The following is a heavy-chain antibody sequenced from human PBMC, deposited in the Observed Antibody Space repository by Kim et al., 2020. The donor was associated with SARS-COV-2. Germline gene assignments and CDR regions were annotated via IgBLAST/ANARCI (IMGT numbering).Heavy chain of an antibody. Sequence: SETLSLTCTVSGGSISSYYWSWIRQPPGKGLEWIGYIYYSGSTNYNPSLKSRVTISVDTSKNQFSLKLSSVTAADTAVYYCARETYYGSGSYYQPPIYYFDYWGQGTLVTVSS. D-gene: IGHD3-10*01. CDR1: GGSISSYY. CDR3: ARETYYGSGSYYQPPIYYFDY. V-gene: IGHV4-59*01. J-gene: IGHJ4*02. CDR2: IYYSGST.